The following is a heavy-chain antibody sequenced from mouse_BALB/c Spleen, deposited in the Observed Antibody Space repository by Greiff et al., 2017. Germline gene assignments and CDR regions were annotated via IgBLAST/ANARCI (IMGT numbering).Heavy chain of an antibody. V-gene: IGHV1S81*02. Sequence: QVQLKQPGAELVKPGASVKLSCKASGYTFTSYWMHWVKQRPGQGLEWIGEINPSNGRTNYNEKFKSKATLTVDKSSSTAYMQLSSLTSEDSAVYYCARRGLGDYFDYWGQGTTLTVSS. CDR2: INPSNGRT. J-gene: IGHJ2*01. CDR3: ARRGLGDYFDY. D-gene: IGHD3-3*01. CDR1: GYTFTSYW.